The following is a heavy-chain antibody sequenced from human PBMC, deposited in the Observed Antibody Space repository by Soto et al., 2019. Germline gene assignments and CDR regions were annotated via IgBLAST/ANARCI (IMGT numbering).Heavy chain of an antibody. J-gene: IGHJ4*02. Sequence: VQLVESGGGVVQPGRSLRLSCAASGFTFSDYAMHWVRQAPGKGLEWVAVVSHDGRNTHYADSVKGRFTISRDSSKNPVSLEMPSLRAEDTAVYYCAKGGRQWLVTSAFNYWGQGAVVTVSS. CDR3: AKGGRQWLVTSAFNY. CDR1: GFTFSDYA. V-gene: IGHV3-30*18. CDR2: VSHDGRNT. D-gene: IGHD6-19*01.